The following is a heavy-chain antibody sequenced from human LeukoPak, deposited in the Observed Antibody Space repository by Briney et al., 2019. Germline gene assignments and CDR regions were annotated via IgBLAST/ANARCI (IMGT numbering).Heavy chain of an antibody. V-gene: IGHV3-23*01. CDR3: ARGILWFGELDGAFDI. J-gene: IGHJ3*02. CDR1: GFTFSSYG. D-gene: IGHD3-10*01. Sequence: PGGSLRLSCAASGFTFSSYGMSWVRQAPGKGLEWVSAISGSGGSTYYADSVKGRFTISRDNSKNTLYLQMNSLRAEDTAVYYCARGILWFGELDGAFDIWGQGTMVTVSS. CDR2: ISGSGGST.